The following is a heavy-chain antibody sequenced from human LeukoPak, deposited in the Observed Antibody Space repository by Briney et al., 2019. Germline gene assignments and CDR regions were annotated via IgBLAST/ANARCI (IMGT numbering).Heavy chain of an antibody. Sequence: SETLSLTCTVSGGSISSYYWSWIRQPPGKGLEWIGYMYSSGSTNYNSSLKSRATMSVDTSKNQLSLRLNSMTAADTALYYCARHRGPSSSSYPLDAFDIWGQGTLVTVSS. CDR3: ARHRGPSSSSYPLDAFDI. D-gene: IGHD6-13*01. J-gene: IGHJ3*02. CDR2: MYSSGST. V-gene: IGHV4-59*08. CDR1: GGSISSYY.